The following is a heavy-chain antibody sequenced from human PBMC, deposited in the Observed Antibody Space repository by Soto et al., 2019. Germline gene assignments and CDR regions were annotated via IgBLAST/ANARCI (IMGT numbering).Heavy chain of an antibody. D-gene: IGHD3-3*01. CDR3: ARGLTQETYYDFWSGYYKGPRYYYYYGMDV. V-gene: IGHV4-34*01. CDR1: GGSFSGYY. J-gene: IGHJ6*02. Sequence: SETLSLTCAVYGGSFSGYYWSWIRQPPGEGLEWIGEIYHSGSTNYNPSLKRRVTISVDTSKNQFSLKLSSVTAADTAVYSCARGLTQETYYDFWSGYYKGPRYYYYYGMDVWGQGTTVTVSS. CDR2: IYHSGST.